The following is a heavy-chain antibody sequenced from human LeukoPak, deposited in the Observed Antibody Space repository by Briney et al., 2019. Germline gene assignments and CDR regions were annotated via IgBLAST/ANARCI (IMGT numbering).Heavy chain of an antibody. CDR3: ARDTAGNSKAIDY. D-gene: IGHD4-23*01. CDR1: GFTFSSYS. CDR2: ISSSSSYI. J-gene: IGHJ4*02. Sequence: GGSLRLSCAASGFTFSSYSMNWVRQAPGKGLEWASGISSSSSYIYYADSVKGRFTISRDNAKNSLYLQMNSLRAEDTAVYYCARDTAGNSKAIDYWGQGTLVTVSS. V-gene: IGHV3-21*01.